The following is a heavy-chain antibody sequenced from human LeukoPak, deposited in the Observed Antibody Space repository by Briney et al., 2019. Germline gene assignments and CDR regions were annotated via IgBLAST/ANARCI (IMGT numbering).Heavy chain of an antibody. V-gene: IGHV4-4*09. D-gene: IGHD6-19*01. Sequence: SETLSLTCSVSGDSLSRHFWSWIRQPPGKGLEWIGFIFGSGGTNYDPSLRSRVTISGDTSKNLFYLKLTSVTAADTAVYYCARNVGWYTHDSWGQGTLVTVSS. CDR2: IFGSGGT. CDR3: ARNVGWYTHDS. CDR1: GDSLSRHF. J-gene: IGHJ4*02.